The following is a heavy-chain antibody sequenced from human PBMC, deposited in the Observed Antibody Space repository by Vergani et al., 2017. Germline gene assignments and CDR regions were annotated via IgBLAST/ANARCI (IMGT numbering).Heavy chain of an antibody. CDR3: AKLGYCSSTSCGRGYGMDV. V-gene: IGHV4-34*01. CDR1: GGSFSGYY. J-gene: IGHJ6*02. D-gene: IGHD2-2*01. CDR2: INHSGST. Sequence: QVQLQQWGAGLLKPSETLSLTCAVYGGSFSGYYWSWIRQPPGKGLEWIGEINHSGSTNYNPSLKSRVTISVDTSKNQFSLKLSSVTAASTAVYYCAKLGYCSSTSCGRGYGMDVWGQGTTVTVSS.